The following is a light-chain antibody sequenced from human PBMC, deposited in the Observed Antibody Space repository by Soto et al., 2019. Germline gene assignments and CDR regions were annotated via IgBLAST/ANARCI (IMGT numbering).Light chain of an antibody. J-gene: IGLJ1*01. Sequence: QPVLTQPPSASGTPGQRVTISCSGSSSNIGSNTVDWYQQLPGTAPKLLIYSNNQRPSGVPDRFSGSKSGTSASLAISGLQSEDEADYYCAAWDDSLNGDVFATGTKLTVL. CDR1: SSNIGSNT. CDR3: AAWDDSLNGDV. V-gene: IGLV1-44*01. CDR2: SNN.